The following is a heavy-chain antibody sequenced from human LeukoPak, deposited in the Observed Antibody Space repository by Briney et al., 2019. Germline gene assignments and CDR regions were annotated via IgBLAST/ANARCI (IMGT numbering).Heavy chain of an antibody. V-gene: IGHV4-59*01. Sequence: PSETLSLTCTVSGGSISSYYWSWIRQPPGKGLEWIGYIYYSGSTNYNPSLESRVTISVDTSKNQFSLKLSSVTAADTAVYYCARALWRGYSYGWVDYWGQGTLVTVSS. J-gene: IGHJ4*02. CDR1: GGSISSYY. CDR2: IYYSGST. CDR3: ARALWRGYSYGWVDY. D-gene: IGHD5-18*01.